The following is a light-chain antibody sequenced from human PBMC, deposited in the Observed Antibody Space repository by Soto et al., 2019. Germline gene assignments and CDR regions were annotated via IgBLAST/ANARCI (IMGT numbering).Light chain of an antibody. CDR1: NTDVGGYNY. CDR2: EVT. Sequence: QSVLTQPASVSGSPGQSITIACTGTNTDVGGYNYVSWYQQHPMKAPKLIIYEVTKRPSGVSARFSGSKSANTASLTISGLQAEDEADYYCNSYTSTNTHVFGTGTKVTVL. CDR3: NSYTSTNTHV. V-gene: IGLV2-14*01. J-gene: IGLJ1*01.